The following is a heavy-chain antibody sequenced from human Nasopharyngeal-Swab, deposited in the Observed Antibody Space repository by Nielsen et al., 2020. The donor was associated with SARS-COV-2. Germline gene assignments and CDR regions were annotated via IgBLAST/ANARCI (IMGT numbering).Heavy chain of an antibody. CDR2: ISYDGSNK. V-gene: IGHV3-30-3*01. CDR3: ARVKLRLGELSLASKAFYYYYGMDV. J-gene: IGHJ6*02. D-gene: IGHD3-16*02. Sequence: GESLKISCAASGFTFSTYAMHWVRQAPGKGLEWVAFISYDGSNKYYADSVKGRFTISRDNSKNTLYLQMNSLRSEDTAVYYCARVKLRLGELSLASKAFYYYYGMDVWGQGTTVTVSS. CDR1: GFTFSTYA.